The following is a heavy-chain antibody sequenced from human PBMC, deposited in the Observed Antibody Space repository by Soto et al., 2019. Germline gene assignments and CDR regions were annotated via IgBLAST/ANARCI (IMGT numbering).Heavy chain of an antibody. CDR2: IIPIFGTA. V-gene: IGHV1-69*06. J-gene: IGHJ6*02. Sequence: QVQLVQSGAEVKKPGSSVKVSCKASGGTFSSYAISWVRQAPGQGLEWMGGIIPIFGTANYAQKFQGRVTITADKSTSTAYMELSSLRSEDTAVYYCAKGYGWLRPYPVYYYGMDVWGQGTTVTVSS. CDR3: AKGYGWLRPYPVYYYGMDV. D-gene: IGHD5-12*01. CDR1: GGTFSSYA.